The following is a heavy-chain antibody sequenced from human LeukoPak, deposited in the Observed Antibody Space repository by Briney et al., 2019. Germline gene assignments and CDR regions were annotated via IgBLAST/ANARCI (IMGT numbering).Heavy chain of an antibody. CDR3: ARDRYYDYVWGSYRYTTFDY. Sequence: ASVKVSCKASGYTFTGYYMHWVRQAPGQGLEWMGWINPNSGSTNYAQKFQGRVTMTRDTSISTAYMELSRLRSDDTAVYYCARDRYYDYVWGSYRYTTFDYWGQGTLVTVSS. V-gene: IGHV1-2*02. J-gene: IGHJ4*02. CDR1: GYTFTGYY. D-gene: IGHD3-16*02. CDR2: INPNSGST.